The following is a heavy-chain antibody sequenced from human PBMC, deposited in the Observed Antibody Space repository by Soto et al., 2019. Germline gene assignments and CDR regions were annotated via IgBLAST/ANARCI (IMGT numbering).Heavy chain of an antibody. V-gene: IGHV4-30-2*01. Sequence: QLQLQESGSGLVKPSQTLSLTCAVSGGSISSGGYSWSWIRQPPGKGLEWIGYIYHSGSTYYNPSLKSRVPQSVDRSKNQFSLKLSSVAAADTAVYYCAAGGGLPRYYWGQGTLVTVSS. J-gene: IGHJ4*02. CDR3: AAGGGLPRYY. D-gene: IGHD5-12*01. CDR2: IYHSGST. CDR1: GGSISSGGYS.